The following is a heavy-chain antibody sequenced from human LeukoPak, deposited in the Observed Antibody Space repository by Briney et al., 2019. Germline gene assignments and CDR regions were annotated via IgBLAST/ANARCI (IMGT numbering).Heavy chain of an antibody. CDR2: ISGSGDNI. CDR3: AKGGITLIRGSFDY. D-gene: IGHD3-10*01. V-gene: IGHV3-23*01. J-gene: IGHJ4*02. CDR1: GLTLSNYA. Sequence: GGSLRLSCAVSGLTLSNYAMSWVRQAPGKGLEWVSAISGSGDNIYYTDSVRGRFTISRDNSKNTLYLQMNSLRAEDTALYYCAKGGITLIRGSFDYWGQGTLVTVSS.